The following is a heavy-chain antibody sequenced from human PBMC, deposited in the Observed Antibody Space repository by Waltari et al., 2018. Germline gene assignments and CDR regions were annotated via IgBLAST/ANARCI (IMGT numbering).Heavy chain of an antibody. CDR1: GGSISSYY. CDR2: IYTSGST. Sequence: QVQLQESGPGLVKPSENLSLTCTVSGGSISSYYWSWIRQPAGKGLEWIGRIYTSGSTNYNPSLKSRVTMSVDTSKNQFSLKLSSVTAADTAVYYCAREWRWLQLVAFDIWGQGTMVTVSS. D-gene: IGHD5-12*01. V-gene: IGHV4-4*07. CDR3: AREWRWLQLVAFDI. J-gene: IGHJ3*02.